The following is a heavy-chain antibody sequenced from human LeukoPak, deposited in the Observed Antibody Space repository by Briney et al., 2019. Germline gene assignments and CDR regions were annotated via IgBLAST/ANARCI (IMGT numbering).Heavy chain of an antibody. CDR3: ARVRFYDTTGYSTSYYLDY. D-gene: IGHD3-22*01. J-gene: IGHJ4*02. CDR1: GGPIIASY. CDR2: THYSGTG. Sequence: SETLSLTCAVSGGPIIASYWSWIRQPPGKGPEWIGYTHYSGTGNYSPSLKSRVTISIDTSKNRFSLRLTSVTAADTAVYYCARVRFYDTTGYSTSYYLDYWGQGALVTVSS. V-gene: IGHV4-59*01.